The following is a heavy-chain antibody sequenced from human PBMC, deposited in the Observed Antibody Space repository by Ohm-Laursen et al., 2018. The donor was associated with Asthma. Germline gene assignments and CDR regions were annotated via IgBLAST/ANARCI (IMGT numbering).Heavy chain of an antibody. CDR1: GFTFSSYA. D-gene: IGHD3-10*01. CDR3: AKYDRVSWGSGSYPHNYFDY. J-gene: IGHJ4*02. Sequence: SLRLSCAASGFTFSSYAMSWVRQAPGKGLEWVSAISGSGGSTYYADSVKGRFTISRDNSKNTLYLQMNSLRAEDTAVYYCAKYDRVSWGSGSYPHNYFDYWGQGTLVTVSS. CDR2: ISGSGGST. V-gene: IGHV3-23*01.